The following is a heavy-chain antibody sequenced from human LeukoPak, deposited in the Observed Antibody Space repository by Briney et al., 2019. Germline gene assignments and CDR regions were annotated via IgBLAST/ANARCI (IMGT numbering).Heavy chain of an antibody. V-gene: IGHV4-39*01. CDR2: IYYSGST. D-gene: IGHD6-13*01. CDR3: ARPAGGSSPKDYYYYMDV. CDR1: GGSISSSSYY. Sequence: SESLSLTCTVSGGSISSSSYYWGWIRQPPGKGLEWIGSIYYSGSTYYNPSLKSRVTISVDTSKNQFSLKLSSVTAADTAVYYCARPAGGSSPKDYYYYMDVWGKGTTVTVSS. J-gene: IGHJ6*03.